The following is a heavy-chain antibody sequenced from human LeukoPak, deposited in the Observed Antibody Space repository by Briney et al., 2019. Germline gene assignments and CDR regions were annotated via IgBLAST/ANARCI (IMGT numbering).Heavy chain of an antibody. CDR2: INPDGGST. V-gene: IGHV1-46*01. CDR1: GYTFTGYY. Sequence: ASVKVSCKASGYTFTGYYMHWVRQAPGQGLEWMGMINPDGGSTIYAQKFQGRVTMTRDTSTSILYMELSSLRSEDTAVYYCARDRETTSGAALDIWGQGTMVTVSS. J-gene: IGHJ3*02. D-gene: IGHD3-10*01. CDR3: ARDRETTSGAALDI.